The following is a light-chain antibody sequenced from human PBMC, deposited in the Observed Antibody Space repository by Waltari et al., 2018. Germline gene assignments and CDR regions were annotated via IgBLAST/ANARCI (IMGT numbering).Light chain of an antibody. CDR3: GSWDISLNGPV. CDR1: GSHIGYTN. V-gene: IGLV1-44*01. Sequence: QSRLTQPPITSGPPGQAVTIQCSGSGSHIGYTNVTWYQHLPGAAPKLLISDSDRRASGVPDRFSASKSGTSASLVVTGLRSEDEGIYYCGSWDISLNGPVFGGGT. CDR2: DSD. J-gene: IGLJ3*02.